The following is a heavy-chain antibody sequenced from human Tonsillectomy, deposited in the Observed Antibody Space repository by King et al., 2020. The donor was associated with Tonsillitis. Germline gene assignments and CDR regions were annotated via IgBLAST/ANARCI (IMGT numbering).Heavy chain of an antibody. J-gene: IGHJ6*03. V-gene: IGHV4-34*01. D-gene: IGHD3-9*01. Sequence: VQLQQWGAGLLKPSETLSLTCAVYGGSFSGYYWSWIRQPPGKGLEWIGEINHSGSTNYNPSLKSRVTISVDTSKNQFSLKLSSVTAADTAVYYCARGGYDILTGYAHYYYYYMDVWGKGTTVTVSS. CDR3: ARGGYDILTGYAHYYYYYMDV. CDR1: GGSFSGYY. CDR2: INHSGST.